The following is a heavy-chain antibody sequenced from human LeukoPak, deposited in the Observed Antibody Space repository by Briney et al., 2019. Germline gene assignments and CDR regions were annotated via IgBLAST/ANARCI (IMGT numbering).Heavy chain of an antibody. CDR2: VSGNNGNT. CDR1: GYTFTTYG. CDR3: ATDRWFDP. Sequence: ASVKVSCKASGYTFTTYGISWVRQAPGQGLEWMGWVSGNNGNTNYAQKLQGRVTMTEDTSTDTAYMELSSLRSEDTAVYYCATDRWFDPWGQGTLVTVSS. V-gene: IGHV1-18*01. J-gene: IGHJ5*02.